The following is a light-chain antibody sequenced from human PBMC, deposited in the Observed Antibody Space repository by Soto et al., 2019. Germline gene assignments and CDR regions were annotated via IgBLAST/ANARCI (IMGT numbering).Light chain of an antibody. CDR1: SSNVGSYRF. CDR2: EGS. J-gene: IGLJ2*01. V-gene: IGLV2-23*01. Sequence: QSALTQPASVSGSPGQSITISCTGTSSNVGSYRFVSWYQQHPGKAPKLIIHEGSKRPSGVSHRFSGSTSGNTASLAISGLQADDEAEYHCCAYANTVVFGGGTKLTVL. CDR3: CAYANTVV.